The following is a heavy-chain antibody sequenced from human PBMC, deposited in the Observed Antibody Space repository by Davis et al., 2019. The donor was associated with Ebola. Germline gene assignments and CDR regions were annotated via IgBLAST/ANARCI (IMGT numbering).Heavy chain of an antibody. Sequence: MPSETLSLTCTVSGGSISSSNHHWGWIRRPPGKGLEWIGSFYYSGSIFYNPSLKSRVTISVDTSKNQFSLKVTSVTAADTAVYYCARLTIASVPDIVDHWGQGSLVTVSP. V-gene: IGHV4-39*01. CDR2: FYYSGSI. CDR3: ARLTIASVPDIVDH. D-gene: IGHD6-13*01. J-gene: IGHJ4*01. CDR1: GGSISSSNHH.